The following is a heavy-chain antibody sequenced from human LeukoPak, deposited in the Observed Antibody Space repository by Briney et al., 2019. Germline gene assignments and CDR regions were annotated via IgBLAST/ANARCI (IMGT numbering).Heavy chain of an antibody. V-gene: IGHV3-30*02. CDR2: IRYDGSNK. CDR3: AKDRSAAAGTIDY. D-gene: IGHD6-13*01. Sequence: PGGSLRLSCAASGFTFSSYGMHWVRQAPGKGLEWVAFIRYDGSNKYYADSVKGRFTIFRDNSKNTLYLQMNSLRAEDTAVYYCAKDRSAAAGTIDYWGQGTLVTVSS. CDR1: GFTFSSYG. J-gene: IGHJ4*02.